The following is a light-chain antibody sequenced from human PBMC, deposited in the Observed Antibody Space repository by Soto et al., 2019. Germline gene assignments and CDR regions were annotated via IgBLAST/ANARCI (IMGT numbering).Light chain of an antibody. J-gene: IGLJ3*02. Sequence: SYELTQPSSVSVSPGQTARITCSGDVLAKKYARWFQQKPGQAPVLVIYKDSERPSGIPERFSGSSSGTTVTLTISGAQVEDEADYYCYSAADNIGVFGGGTKRPS. V-gene: IGLV3-27*01. CDR1: VLAKKY. CDR2: KDS. CDR3: YSAADNIGV.